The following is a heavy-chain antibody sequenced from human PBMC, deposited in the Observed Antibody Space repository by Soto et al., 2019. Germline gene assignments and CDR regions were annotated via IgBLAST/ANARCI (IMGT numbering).Heavy chain of an antibody. D-gene: IGHD6-6*01. J-gene: IGHJ6*02. CDR3: TRPYSSSCYYYGMDV. Sequence: GGSLRLSCAASGFTFSGSAMHWVRQASGKGLEWVGRIRSKANSYATAYAASVKGRFTISRDDSKNTAYLQMNSLKTEDTAVYYCTRPYSSSCYYYGMDVWGQGTTVTVSS. CDR2: IRSKANSYAT. V-gene: IGHV3-73*01. CDR1: GFTFSGSA.